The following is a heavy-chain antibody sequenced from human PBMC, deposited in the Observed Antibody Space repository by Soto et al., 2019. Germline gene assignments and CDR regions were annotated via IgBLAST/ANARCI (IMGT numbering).Heavy chain of an antibody. J-gene: IGHJ5*02. D-gene: IGHD2-15*01. V-gene: IGHV1-69*13. Sequence: SVKVSCKASGGTFSSYAISWVRQAPGQGLEWMGGIIPIFGTANYAQKFQGRVTITADESTSTAYMELSSLRSEDTAVYYCARGGVVVVAANNLFDPWGQGTLVTVSS. CDR1: GGTFSSYA. CDR3: ARGGVVVVAANNLFDP. CDR2: IIPIFGTA.